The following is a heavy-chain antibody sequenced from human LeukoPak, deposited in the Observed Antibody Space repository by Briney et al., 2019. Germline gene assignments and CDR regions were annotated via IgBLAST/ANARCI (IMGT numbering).Heavy chain of an antibody. V-gene: IGHV3-23*01. CDR1: GFTFSSYA. D-gene: IGHD3-9*01. Sequence: GGSLRLSCAASGFTFSSYAMSWVRQAPGKGLEWVSAISGSGGSTYYADSVKGRFTISRDNSKNTLYLQMNSLRVEDAAVYYCAKDRGALLRYFDSFDYWGQGTLVTVSS. CDR2: ISGSGGST. J-gene: IGHJ4*02. CDR3: AKDRGALLRYFDSFDY.